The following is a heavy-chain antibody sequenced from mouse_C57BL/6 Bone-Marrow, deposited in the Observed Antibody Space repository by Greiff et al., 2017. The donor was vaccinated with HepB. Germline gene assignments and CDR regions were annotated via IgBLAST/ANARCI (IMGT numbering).Heavy chain of an antibody. V-gene: IGHV5-6*02. D-gene: IGHD2-5*01. Sequence: EVMLVESGGDLVKPGGSLKLSCAASGFTFSSYGMSWVRQTPDKRLEWVATISSGGSYTYYPDSVEGRFTISRDNAKNTLYLQMSSLKSEDTAMYYCARRVLYYSIFDYWGQGTTLTVSS. CDR1: GFTFSSYG. CDR3: ARRVLYYSIFDY. J-gene: IGHJ2*01. CDR2: ISSGGSYT.